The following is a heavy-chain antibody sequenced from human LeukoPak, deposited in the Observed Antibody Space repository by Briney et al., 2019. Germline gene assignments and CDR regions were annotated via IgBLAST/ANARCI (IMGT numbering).Heavy chain of an antibody. V-gene: IGHV1-46*03. CDR2: INPSGGST. CDR3: VSSIKTTVGYFDY. Sequence: ASVKVSCRASGYTFTSYYMHWVRQAPGQGLEWMGIINPSGGSTSYAQKFQGRVTMTRDTSTSTVYMELSSLRSEDTAVYYCVSSIKTTVGYFDYWGQGTLVTVSS. CDR1: GYTFTSYY. D-gene: IGHD4-11*01. J-gene: IGHJ4*02.